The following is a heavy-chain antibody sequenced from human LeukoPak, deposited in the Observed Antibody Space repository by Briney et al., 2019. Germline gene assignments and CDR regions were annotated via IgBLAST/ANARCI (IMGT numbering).Heavy chain of an antibody. CDR2: INPNSGGT. CDR3: ARDRSGLRSSSNDY. Sequence: GASVKVSCKASGYTFTGYYMHWVRQAPGQGLEWMGWINPNSGGTNYAQKFQGRVTMTRDTSISTAYMELSRLRPDDTAVYYCARDRSGLRSSSNDYWGQGTLVTVSS. D-gene: IGHD5-12*01. J-gene: IGHJ4*02. CDR1: GYTFTGYY. V-gene: IGHV1-2*02.